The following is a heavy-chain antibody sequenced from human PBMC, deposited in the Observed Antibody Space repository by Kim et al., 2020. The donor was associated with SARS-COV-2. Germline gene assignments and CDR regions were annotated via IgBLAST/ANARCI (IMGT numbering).Heavy chain of an antibody. Sequence: TISYADTEKGRFTNARDNAKNSLYLQMNSLRAEDTAVYYCAKLTSQLDLDWGQGTLVTVSS. CDR2: TI. CDR3: AKLTSQLDLD. J-gene: IGHJ4*02. D-gene: IGHD6-13*01. V-gene: IGHV3-11*01.